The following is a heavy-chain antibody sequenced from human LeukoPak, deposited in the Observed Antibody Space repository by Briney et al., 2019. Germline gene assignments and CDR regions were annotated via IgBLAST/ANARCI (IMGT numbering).Heavy chain of an antibody. CDR2: IYYSGST. CDR1: GDSISSYTYY. V-gene: IGHV4-39*07. CDR3: ARVAVAARPTPYFDQ. J-gene: IGHJ4*02. D-gene: IGHD6-6*01. Sequence: SETLSLTCTVSGDSISSYTYYWGWVRQPPGKGLEWIGSIYYSGSTYYNPSLRSRLTISVDTSKNQFSLKLSSVTAADTAVYYCARVAVAARPTPYFDQWGQGTLVTVPS.